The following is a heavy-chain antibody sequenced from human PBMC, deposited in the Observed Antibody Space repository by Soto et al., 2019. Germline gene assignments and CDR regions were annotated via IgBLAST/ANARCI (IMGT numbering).Heavy chain of an antibody. D-gene: IGHD3-10*02. J-gene: IGHJ6*02. CDR1: GCTINRSNW. CDR2: IYHSGST. Sequence: PWATLSLTCSVSGCTINRSNWWSWVRPPPGKGLAWIGEIYHSGSTNYNPSLKSRVTISVDKSKNQFSLKLSSVTAADTAGYYCCSGSHYYYYGMEGWGQGNTVTVS. CDR3: CSGSHYYYYGMEG. V-gene: IGHV4-4*02.